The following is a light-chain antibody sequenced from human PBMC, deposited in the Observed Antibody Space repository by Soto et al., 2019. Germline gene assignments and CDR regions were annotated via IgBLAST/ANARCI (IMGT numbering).Light chain of an antibody. V-gene: IGKV3-20*01. CDR2: DAS. J-gene: IGKJ1*01. CDR3: QQYGSSPWT. Sequence: EIVLTQSPGTLSLSPGERATLSCRASQSVSSNYLAWYQQKPGQAPRLLIYDASSRAPGIPDRFSGSGSGTEFSLTISSLQPDDFGTYYCQQYGSSPWTFGQGTKVDIK. CDR1: QSVSSNY.